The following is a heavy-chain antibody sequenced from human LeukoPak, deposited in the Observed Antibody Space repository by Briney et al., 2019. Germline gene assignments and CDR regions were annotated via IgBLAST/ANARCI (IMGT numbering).Heavy chain of an antibody. CDR2: IWYDGSNK. Sequence: GGSLRLSCAASGFTFSSYGMHWVRQAPGKGLEWVAVIWYDGSNKYYADSVKGRFTISRDNAKNSLYLQMNSLRAEDTAVYYCAREPANWNDASHFDYWGQGTLVTVSS. CDR3: AREPANWNDASHFDY. D-gene: IGHD1-1*01. J-gene: IGHJ4*02. CDR1: GFTFSSYG. V-gene: IGHV3-33*08.